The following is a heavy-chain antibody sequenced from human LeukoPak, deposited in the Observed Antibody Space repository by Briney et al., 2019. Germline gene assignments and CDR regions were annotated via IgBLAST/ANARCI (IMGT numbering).Heavy chain of an antibody. D-gene: IGHD1-26*01. Sequence: GGSLRLSCVASGFTFSNYGMNWVRQAPGKGLEWVSGIVGSGVTTYYADSVKGRFTISRDNAKNSLYLQMNSLRAEDTAVYYCAGKELLADYFDYWGQGTLVTVSS. V-gene: IGHV3-23*01. CDR1: GFTFSNYG. CDR2: IVGSGVTT. CDR3: AGKELLADYFDY. J-gene: IGHJ4*02.